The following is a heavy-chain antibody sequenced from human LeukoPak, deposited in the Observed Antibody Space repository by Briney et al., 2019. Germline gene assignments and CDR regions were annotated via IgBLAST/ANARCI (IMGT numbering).Heavy chain of an antibody. J-gene: IGHJ6*03. Sequence: ASVKVSCKASGYTFTSYDISWVRQATGQGLEWMGWMNPNSGNTGYAQKFQGRVTMTRNTSISTAYMELSSLRPEDTAVYYCARGGLRFLEWLLYTDYYYYMDVWGKGTTATVSS. V-gene: IGHV1-8*01. CDR1: GYTFTSYD. D-gene: IGHD3-3*01. CDR3: ARGGLRFLEWLLYTDYYYYMDV. CDR2: MNPNSGNT.